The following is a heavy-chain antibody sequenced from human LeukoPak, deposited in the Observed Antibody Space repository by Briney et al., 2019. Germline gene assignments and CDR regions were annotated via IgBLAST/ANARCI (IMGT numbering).Heavy chain of an antibody. CDR3: ARGDAYYYDSSGYYSVDY. CDR1: GGSISSYY. J-gene: IGHJ4*02. CDR2: IYTSGST. V-gene: IGHV4-4*07. D-gene: IGHD3-22*01. Sequence: SETLSLTCTVSGGSISSYYWSWIRQPAGKGLEWIGRIYTSGSTNYNPSLKSRVTMSVDTSKNQFSLKLSSVTAADTALYYCARGDAYYYDSSGYYSVDYWGQGTLVTVSS.